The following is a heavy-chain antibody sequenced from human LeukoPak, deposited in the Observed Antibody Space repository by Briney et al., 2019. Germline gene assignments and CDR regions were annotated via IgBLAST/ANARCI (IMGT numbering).Heavy chain of an antibody. J-gene: IGHJ4*02. CDR1: GYTFTNYG. CDR3: ARGRAAADDFDY. V-gene: IGHV1-18*04. D-gene: IGHD6-13*01. Sequence: ASVKVSCKASGYTFTNYGISWVRQAPGQGLEWMGWISTYSGNTNYVQKLQGRVTMTTDTSTNTAYMEQESLGSDHPAVYFWARGRAAADDFDYWGQGTLVTVSS. CDR2: ISTYSGNT.